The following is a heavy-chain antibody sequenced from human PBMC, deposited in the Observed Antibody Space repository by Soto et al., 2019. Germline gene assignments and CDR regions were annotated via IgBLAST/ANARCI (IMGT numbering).Heavy chain of an antibody. Sequence: TSETLSLTCAVSGDSISSDKWWSWVRQPPGKALEWIGEIHHSGNSNYNPSLKSRVIISVDKSKNQFSLNLSSVTDADTAVYYCARGERQQQRDYWGQGTLVTVSS. CDR2: IHHSGNS. CDR1: GDSISSDKW. J-gene: IGHJ4*02. V-gene: IGHV4-4*02. CDR3: ARGERQQQRDY. D-gene: IGHD6-25*01.